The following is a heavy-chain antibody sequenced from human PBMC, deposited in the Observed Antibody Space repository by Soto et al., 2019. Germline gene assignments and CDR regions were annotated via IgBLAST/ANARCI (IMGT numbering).Heavy chain of an antibody. J-gene: IGHJ6*02. V-gene: IGHV1-18*01. CDR3: AMVDVYVTPSPQHV. CDR1: GYTFTRYG. Sequence: QVQLVQSGAEVKNPGASVKVSCKASGYTFTRYGIGWARQAPGQGLEWMGWINTYNGNTNYAQNVQGRVTLTTDTPTSTAYMELRSLRSNDTAIYYCAMVDVYVTPSPQHVWGQGTTVIVSS. D-gene: IGHD3-16*01. CDR2: INTYNGNT.